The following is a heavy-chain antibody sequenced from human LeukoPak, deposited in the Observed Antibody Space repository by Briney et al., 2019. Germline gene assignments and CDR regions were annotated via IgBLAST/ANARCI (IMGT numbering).Heavy chain of an antibody. Sequence: ASETLSLTCTVSGGSISSYYWSWIRQPPGKGLEWIGYIYYSGSTNYNPSLKSRVTISVDTSKNQFSLKLSSVTAADTAVYYCARARYCSSTSCYVPFAYYYYYYMDVWGKGTTVTVSS. CDR3: ARARYCSSTSCYVPFAYYYYYYMDV. CDR1: GGSISSYY. CDR2: IYYSGST. J-gene: IGHJ6*03. D-gene: IGHD2-2*01. V-gene: IGHV4-59*01.